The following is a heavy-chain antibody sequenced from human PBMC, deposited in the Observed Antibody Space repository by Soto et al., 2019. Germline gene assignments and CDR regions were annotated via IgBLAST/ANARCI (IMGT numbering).Heavy chain of an antibody. CDR2: MSYSGST. J-gene: IGHJ4*02. V-gene: IGHV4-39*01. Sequence: QLQLQESGPGLVKPSETLSLTCTVSGGSISSSSSYWGWIRQPPGKGLEWIGSMSYSGSTYNNPSLKSRVTLSVDTSQSRIALKLTSVTAADTAVYYCARHRVASVYDPIPGCFDSWGQGILVTASS. CDR1: GGSISSSSSY. CDR3: ARHRVASVYDPIPGCFDS. D-gene: IGHD5-12*01.